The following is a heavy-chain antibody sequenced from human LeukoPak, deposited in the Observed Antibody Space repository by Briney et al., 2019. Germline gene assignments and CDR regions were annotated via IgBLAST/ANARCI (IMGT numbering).Heavy chain of an antibody. Sequence: ASVKVSCKASGYTFTSYAMNWVRQAPGQGLEWMGWINTNTGNPTYAQGFAGRFVFSLDTSVSTAYLQISSLKAEDTAVYYCAREDYGGNSGGSGYWGQGTLVTVSS. V-gene: IGHV7-4-1*02. J-gene: IGHJ4*02. CDR3: AREDYGGNSGGSGY. CDR1: GYTFTSYA. D-gene: IGHD4-23*01. CDR2: INTNTGNP.